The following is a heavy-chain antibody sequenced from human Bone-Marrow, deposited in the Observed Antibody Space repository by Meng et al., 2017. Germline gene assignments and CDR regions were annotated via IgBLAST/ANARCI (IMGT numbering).Heavy chain of an antibody. J-gene: IGHJ4*02. CDR2: INPKSGDT. CDR3: ARDEDISAAGKLFGDY. D-gene: IGHD6-25*01. Sequence: QVELGQSGAEGKKPGASVKVSCKASGYTFTGYYMHWVRQAPGQGLEWMGRINPKSGDTHYAQKFQARVTMTGDTSISTAYMELSGLRSDDTAMYYCARDEDISAAGKLFGDYWGQGTLVTVSS. CDR1: GYTFTGYY. V-gene: IGHV1-2*06.